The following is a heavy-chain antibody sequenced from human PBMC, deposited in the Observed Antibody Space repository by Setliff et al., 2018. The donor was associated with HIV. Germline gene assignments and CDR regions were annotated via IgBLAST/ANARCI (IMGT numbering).Heavy chain of an antibody. J-gene: IGHJ3*02. CDR3: AKDTVYGSGTFDI. D-gene: IGHD3-10*01. Sequence: NPSETLSLTCTVSGGSISSHYWSWIRQPPGKGLEWIGNVYYSGNTNYNPSLKSRVTIPLDTSKNQFSLKLTSVTAADTAFYYCAKDTVYGSGTFDIWGQGTMVT. V-gene: IGHV4-59*11. CDR2: VYYSGNT. CDR1: GGSISSHY.